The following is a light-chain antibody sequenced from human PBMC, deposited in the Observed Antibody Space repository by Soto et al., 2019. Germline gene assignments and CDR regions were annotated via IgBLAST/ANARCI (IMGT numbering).Light chain of an antibody. CDR1: QSVSSSY. V-gene: IGKV3-20*01. J-gene: IGKJ4*01. CDR3: QQYGNSPPVT. CDR2: GAS. Sequence: EIVLTQSPGTLSLSPGERATLSCRASQSVSSSYLAWYQQKPGQAPRLLIFGASSRATAIPDRFSGSGSGTDFTLTISRLEPEDFAVYYCQQYGNSPPVTFGGGTKVEIK.